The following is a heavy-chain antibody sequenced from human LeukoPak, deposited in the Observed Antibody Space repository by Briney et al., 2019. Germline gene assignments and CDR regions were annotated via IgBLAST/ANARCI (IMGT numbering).Heavy chain of an antibody. Sequence: GGSLRLSCAASGFTFSIYSMSWVRQAPGKGLEWVSAISGSGGSTYYADSVKGRFTISRDNSKNTLYLQMNSLRAEDTAVYYCAKDSSGWFHRIDYWGQGTLVTVSS. J-gene: IGHJ4*02. CDR2: ISGSGGST. D-gene: IGHD6-19*01. V-gene: IGHV3-23*01. CDR1: GFTFSIYS. CDR3: AKDSSGWFHRIDY.